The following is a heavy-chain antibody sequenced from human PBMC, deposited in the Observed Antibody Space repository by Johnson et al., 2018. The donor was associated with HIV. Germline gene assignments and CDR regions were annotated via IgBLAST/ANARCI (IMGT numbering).Heavy chain of an antibody. D-gene: IGHD3-22*01. Sequence: VQLVESGGGLVQPGGSLRLSCAASGFTFSSYDMHWVRQATGKGLEWVSAIGTAGYTYYPGSVKGRFTISRENAKNSLYLQMNSLRAGDTAVYYCARSDYDSSGYYAFDIWGQGTMVTVSS. CDR3: ARSDYDSSGYYAFDI. CDR2: IGTAGYT. V-gene: IGHV3-13*01. CDR1: GFTFSSYD. J-gene: IGHJ3*02.